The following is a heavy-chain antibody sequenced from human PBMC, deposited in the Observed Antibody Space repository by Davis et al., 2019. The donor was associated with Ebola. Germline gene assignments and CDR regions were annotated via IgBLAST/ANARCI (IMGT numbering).Heavy chain of an antibody. J-gene: IGHJ4*02. CDR3: AREGLNWNLDY. CDR2: ISSSGDDT. V-gene: IGHV3-23*01. CDR1: EFTFNRHA. Sequence: PGGSLRLSCVGSEFTFNRHAMAWVRQAPGKGLEWISTISSSGDDTYYADSVKGRFTISRDSSKTTVYLQMNSLRAEDTAVYYCAREGLNWNLDYGGQGTLVTVS. D-gene: IGHD1-20*01.